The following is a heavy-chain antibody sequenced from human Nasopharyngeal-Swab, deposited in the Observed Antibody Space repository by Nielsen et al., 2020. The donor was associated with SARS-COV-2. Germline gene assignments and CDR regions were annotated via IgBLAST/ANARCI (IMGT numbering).Heavy chain of an antibody. D-gene: IGHD6-13*01. CDR3: AKDRYSSSWYYFDY. CDR1: GFTFSSYG. J-gene: IGHJ4*02. CDR2: ISYDGSNK. Sequence: GGSLRLSCAASGFTFSSYGMHWVRQAPGKGLEWVAVISYDGSNKYYADSVKGRFTISRDNSKNTLYLQMNSLRAEDTAVYYCAKDRYSSSWYYFDYWDQGTLVTVSS. V-gene: IGHV3-30*18.